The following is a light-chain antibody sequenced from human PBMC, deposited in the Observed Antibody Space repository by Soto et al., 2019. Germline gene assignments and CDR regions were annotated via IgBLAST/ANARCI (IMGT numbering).Light chain of an antibody. CDR1: QDISNY. CDR2: DAS. J-gene: IGKJ4*01. V-gene: IGKV1-33*01. CDR3: QHYDNLPLT. Sequence: DLQMTQSPSSLSASVGDRVTITCQASQDISNYLNWYQQKPGKAPKLLIFDASNLETGVPSGFSGTGSGTDFTFAISSLQPEDIATYYCQHYDNLPLTFGGGTKVEIK.